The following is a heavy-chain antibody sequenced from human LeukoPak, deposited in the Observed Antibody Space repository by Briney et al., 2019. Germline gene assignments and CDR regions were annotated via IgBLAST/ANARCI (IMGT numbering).Heavy chain of an antibody. CDR1: GYTFTSYG. CDR3: ARSITIFGVVIIHYYYGMDV. Sequence: ASVKVSCKASGYTFTSYGINWVRQATGQGLEWMGWMNPNSGNTGYAQKFQGRVTMTRNTSISTAYMELSSLRSEDTAVYYCARSITIFGVVIIHYYYGMDVWGQGTTVTVSS. V-gene: IGHV1-8*02. CDR2: MNPNSGNT. J-gene: IGHJ6*02. D-gene: IGHD3-3*01.